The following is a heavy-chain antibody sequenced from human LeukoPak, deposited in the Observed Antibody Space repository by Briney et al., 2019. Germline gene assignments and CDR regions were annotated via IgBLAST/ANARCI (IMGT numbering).Heavy chain of an antibody. D-gene: IGHD1-26*01. V-gene: IGHV1-58*01. Sequence: ASVKVSCKSSGFTLVNSAVHWVRQARGQSLEWIGWIVVGSGDATYAQRFQERLTITRDKSTSTAYMELRSLRSEDTAVYYCAADRHLGATTGFGFRGQGTLVTVSS. CDR3: AADRHLGATTGFGF. CDR2: IVVGSGDA. J-gene: IGHJ4*02. CDR1: GFTLVNSA.